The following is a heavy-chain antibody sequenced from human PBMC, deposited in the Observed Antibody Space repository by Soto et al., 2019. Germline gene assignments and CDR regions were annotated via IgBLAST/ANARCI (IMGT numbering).Heavy chain of an antibody. CDR3: VRDGTKTFRGWLEP. V-gene: IGHV4-4*07. CDR2: MYATGTT. CDR1: GGSISGFY. D-gene: IGHD1-1*01. J-gene: IGHJ5*02. Sequence: PSETLSLTGTVSGGSISGFYWSKIRKPAGQGLEWIGRMYATGTTDYNPSLKSRVMMSVVTSKKQFSLKLRSVTAADTAVYDCVRDGTKTFRGWLEPWGQGISVTVSS.